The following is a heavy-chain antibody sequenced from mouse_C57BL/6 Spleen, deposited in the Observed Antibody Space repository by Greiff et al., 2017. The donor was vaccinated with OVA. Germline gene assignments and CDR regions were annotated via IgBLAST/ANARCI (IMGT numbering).Heavy chain of an antibody. CDR2: IRSKSNNYAT. CDR3: VRLLITTVDYAMDY. V-gene: IGHV10-1*01. Sequence: GGGLVQPTGSLKLSCAASGFSFNTYAMNWVRQAPGKGLEWVARIRSKSNNYATYYADSVKDRFTISRDDSESMLYLQMNNLKTEDTAMYYCVRLLITTVDYAMDYWGQGTSVTVSS. D-gene: IGHD1-1*01. CDR1: GFSFNTYA. J-gene: IGHJ4*01.